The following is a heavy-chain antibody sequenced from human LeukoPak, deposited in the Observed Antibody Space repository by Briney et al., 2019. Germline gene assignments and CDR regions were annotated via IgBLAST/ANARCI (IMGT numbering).Heavy chain of an antibody. J-gene: IGHJ4*02. CDR1: GFTFSTYG. CDR3: AKPPDSGYSYGGPLDY. Sequence: GGSLRLSCAAYGFTFSTYGMHWVRQAPGKGLEWVAFIRYDGTNKYYADSVKGRFTISRDNSKNTLYLQMNGLRVEDTAVYYCAKPPDSGYSYGGPLDYWGQGTLVTVSS. V-gene: IGHV3-30*02. CDR2: IRYDGTNK. D-gene: IGHD5-18*01.